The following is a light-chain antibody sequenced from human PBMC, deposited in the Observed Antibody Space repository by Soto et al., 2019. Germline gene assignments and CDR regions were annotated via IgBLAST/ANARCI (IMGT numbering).Light chain of an antibody. J-gene: IGLJ1*01. V-gene: IGLV2-14*01. CDR2: GVT. Sequence: QSALTQPASVSGSPGQSITISCTGTSSDVGGYNYVSWYQQHPGIAPKLLIYGVTNRPSGVSTRFSGSKSGNTASLTISGLQAEDEVDCHCSTYTSASTLLYLFGTGTKLTVL. CDR3: STYTSASTLLYL. CDR1: SSDVGGYNY.